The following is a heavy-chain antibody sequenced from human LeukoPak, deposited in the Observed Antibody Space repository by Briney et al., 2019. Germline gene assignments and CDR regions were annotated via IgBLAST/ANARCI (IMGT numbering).Heavy chain of an antibody. CDR3: AREGIVVVPAAIAPSDY. CDR1: GFRFSSHW. Sequence: GGSLRLSCAASGFRFSSHWMNWVRQGPGKGLEWVAKIKQDGSEKKYVDSVMGRFTISRDNAKNSLYLQMNSLRVEDTAVYYCAREGIVVVPAAIAPSDYWGQGTLVTVSS. CDR2: IKQDGSEK. V-gene: IGHV3-7*01. D-gene: IGHD2-2*01. J-gene: IGHJ4*02.